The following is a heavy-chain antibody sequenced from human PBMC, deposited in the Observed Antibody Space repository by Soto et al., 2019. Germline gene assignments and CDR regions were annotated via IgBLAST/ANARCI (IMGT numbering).Heavy chain of an antibody. J-gene: IGHJ4*02. Sequence: GASVKVSCKASGGTFSSYAISWVRQAPGQGLEWMGGIIPIFGTANYAQKFQGRVTITADESTSTAYMELSSLRSEDTAVYYCARVRTNYDILTGYYPFDYWGQGTLVTVSS. CDR3: ARVRTNYDILTGYYPFDY. D-gene: IGHD3-9*01. CDR2: IIPIFGTA. CDR1: GGTFSSYA. V-gene: IGHV1-69*13.